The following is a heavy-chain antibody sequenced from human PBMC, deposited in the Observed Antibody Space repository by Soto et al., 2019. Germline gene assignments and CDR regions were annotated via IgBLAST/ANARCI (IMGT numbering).Heavy chain of an antibody. CDR2: ISAGGGNT. CDR3: AKRGLREIKDDY. J-gene: IGHJ4*02. D-gene: IGHD4-17*01. Sequence: DVQVLESGGGLVQPGGSLRLSCAASGFTFSSYAMSWVRQAPGKGLEWVSTISAGGGNTYYADSVKGRFTISRDNSKNTLYLQMNSLRAEDTAGYYCAKRGLREIKDDYWGQGTLVTVSS. V-gene: IGHV3-23*01. CDR1: GFTFSSYA.